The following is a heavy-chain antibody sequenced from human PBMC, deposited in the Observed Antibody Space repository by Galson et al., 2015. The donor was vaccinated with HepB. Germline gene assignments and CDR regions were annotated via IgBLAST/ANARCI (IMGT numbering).Heavy chain of an antibody. V-gene: IGHV3-7*01. CDR1: GFTFNNYW. CDR3: ATSPGEQWLVHPDY. Sequence: SLRLSCAASGFTFNNYWMTWVRQAPGKGLEWGAKINQDESGEDYVDSVKGRFTISRDNAKNSLYLQMNSLRAEDTAVYYCATSPGEQWLVHPDYWGLGTLVTVSS. J-gene: IGHJ4*02. D-gene: IGHD6-19*01. CDR2: INQDESGE.